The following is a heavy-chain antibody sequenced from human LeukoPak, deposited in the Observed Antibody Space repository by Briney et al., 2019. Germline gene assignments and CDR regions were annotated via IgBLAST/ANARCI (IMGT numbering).Heavy chain of an antibody. Sequence: ASVKVSCKVSGYTLTELSMHWVRQAPGKGLEWMGGFDPEDGETIYAQKFQGRVTMTEDTSTDTAYMELSSLRSEDTAVYYCATSPGSSSWSYYFDYWGQGTLVTVSS. CDR2: FDPEDGET. CDR3: ATSPGSSSWSYYFDY. D-gene: IGHD6-13*01. V-gene: IGHV1-24*01. CDR1: GYTLTELS. J-gene: IGHJ4*02.